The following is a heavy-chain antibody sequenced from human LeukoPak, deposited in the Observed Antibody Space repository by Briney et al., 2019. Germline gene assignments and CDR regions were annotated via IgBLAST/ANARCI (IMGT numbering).Heavy chain of an antibody. CDR1: GGSISSGSYY. CDR3: AGSSGWSYNFDY. V-gene: IGHV4-61*02. D-gene: IGHD6-19*01. CDR2: IYTSGST. Sequence: SQTLSLTCTVSGGSISSGSYYWSWIRQPAGKGLEWIGRIYTSGSTNYNPSLKSRVTISVDTSKNQFSLKLSSVTAADTAVYYCAGSSGWSYNFDYWGQGTLVTVSS. J-gene: IGHJ4*02.